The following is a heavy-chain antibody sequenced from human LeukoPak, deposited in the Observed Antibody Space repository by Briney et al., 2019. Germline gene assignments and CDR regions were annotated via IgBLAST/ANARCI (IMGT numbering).Heavy chain of an antibody. CDR3: ATDVPAVTIFGY. J-gene: IGHJ4*02. V-gene: IGHV3-66*01. Sequence: GGSLRLSCAASGFTFSKYAMSWVRQAPGKGLEWVSVIYGGGSTYYADSVKGRFTISRDNSKNTLYLQMNSLRAEDTAVYYCATDVPAVTIFGYWGQGTLVTVSS. CDR2: IYGGGST. D-gene: IGHD2-2*01. CDR1: GFTFSKYA.